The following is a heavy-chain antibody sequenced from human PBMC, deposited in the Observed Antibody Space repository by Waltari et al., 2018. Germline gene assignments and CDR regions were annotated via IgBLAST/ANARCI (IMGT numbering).Heavy chain of an antibody. CDR3: VKSEISGWYVMDS. CDR1: GLVLPLYA. CDR2: ISSNGDTT. Sequence: QLLESGGGLEETGGSVGLSGAASGLVLPLYAMIWVRKSPGKGLEWVSGISSNGDTTYYADSVKGRFTISRDNSKNSLFLEMNNLRGDDTAIYYCVKSEISGWYVMDSWGQGTLVSVSS. J-gene: IGHJ4*02. V-gene: IGHV3-23*01. D-gene: IGHD6-19*01.